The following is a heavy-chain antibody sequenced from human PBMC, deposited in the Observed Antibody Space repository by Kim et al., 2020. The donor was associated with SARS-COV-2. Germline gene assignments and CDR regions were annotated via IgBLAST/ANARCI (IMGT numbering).Heavy chain of an antibody. Sequence: ASVKVSCKASGYTFTSYYMHWVRQAPGQGLEWMGIINPSGGSTSYAQKFQGRVTMTRDTSTSTVYMELSSLRSEDTAVYYCARDFRPRSGYYTYYYYGMDVWGQGTTVTVSS. J-gene: IGHJ6*02. D-gene: IGHD3-3*01. CDR1: GYTFTSYY. CDR2: INPSGGST. CDR3: ARDFRPRSGYYTYYYYGMDV. V-gene: IGHV1-46*01.